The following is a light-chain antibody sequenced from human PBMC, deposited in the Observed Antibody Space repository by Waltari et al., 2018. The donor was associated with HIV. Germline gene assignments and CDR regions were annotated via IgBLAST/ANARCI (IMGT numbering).Light chain of an antibody. V-gene: IGLV1-51*01. Sequence: QSVLTQPPSVSAAPGQTVTISCSGSSSNIGSHSVSWYQQLPGTAPKLLIYDNTKRPSGIPDRFSGSKSGTSATVGITGLQTGDEADYYCGTWDSSLSAVFGGGTKLTVL. CDR1: SSNIGSHS. CDR2: DNT. CDR3: GTWDSSLSAV. J-gene: IGLJ3*02.